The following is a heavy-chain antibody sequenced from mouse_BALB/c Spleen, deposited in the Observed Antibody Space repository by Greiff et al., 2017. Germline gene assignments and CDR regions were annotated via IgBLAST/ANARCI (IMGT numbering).Heavy chain of an antibody. V-gene: IGHV1S81*02. Sequence: QVQLQQPGAELVKPGASVKLSCKASGYTFTRYYMYWVKQRPGQGLEWIGGINPSNGGTNFNAKFKSKATLTVDKSSSTAYMQLSSLTSEDSAVYYCTREEIYYDYLWFAYWGQGTLVTVSA. CDR1: GYTFTRYY. CDR2: INPSNGGT. J-gene: IGHJ3*01. D-gene: IGHD2-4*01. CDR3: TREEIYYDYLWFAY.